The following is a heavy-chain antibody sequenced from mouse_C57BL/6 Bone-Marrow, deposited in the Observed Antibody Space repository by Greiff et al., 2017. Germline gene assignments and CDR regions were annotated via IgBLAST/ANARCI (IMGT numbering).Heavy chain of an antibody. CDR1: GYTFTDYE. Sequence: QVQLQQSGAELVRPGASVTLSCKASGYTFTDYEMHWVKQTPVHGLEWIGAIDPETGGTAYNQKFKGKAILTADKSSSTAYMELRSLTSEDSAVYYCKRSAYYYGSSRAMDYWGQGTSVTVSS. CDR3: KRSAYYYGSSRAMDY. J-gene: IGHJ4*01. D-gene: IGHD1-1*01. CDR2: IDPETGGT. V-gene: IGHV1-15*01.